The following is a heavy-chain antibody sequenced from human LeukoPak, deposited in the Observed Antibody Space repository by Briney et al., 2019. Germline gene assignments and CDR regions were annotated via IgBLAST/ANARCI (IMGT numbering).Heavy chain of an antibody. CDR2: IIPILGIA. CDR1: GGTFSSYT. J-gene: IGHJ4*02. D-gene: IGHD5-18*01. CDR3: ARELRGYSKPSHFDY. V-gene: IGHV1-69*04. Sequence: SVKVSCKASGGTFSSYTISWVRQAPGQGLEWMGRIIPILGIANYAQKFQGRVTITADKSTSTAYMELSSLRSEDTAVYYCARELRGYSKPSHFDYWGQGTLATVSS.